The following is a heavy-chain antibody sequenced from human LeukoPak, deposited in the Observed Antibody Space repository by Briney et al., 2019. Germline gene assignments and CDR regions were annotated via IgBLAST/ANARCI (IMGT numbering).Heavy chain of an antibody. CDR1: GGSISDSSYL. CDR3: ASGSPYCTDAVCLLDY. J-gene: IGHJ4*02. V-gene: IGHV4-39*01. D-gene: IGHD2-8*01. CDR2: IFYSGSI. Sequence: PSETLSLTCTVSGGSISDSSYLWAWIRQPPGKGLEWIGTIFYSGSIYYNPSLKSRVTISVDTSKSQLSLKLSSVTAADTAVYYCASGSPYCTDAVCLLDYWGPGTLVTVSS.